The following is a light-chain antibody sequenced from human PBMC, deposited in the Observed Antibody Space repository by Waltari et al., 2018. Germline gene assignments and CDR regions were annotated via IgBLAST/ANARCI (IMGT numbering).Light chain of an antibody. CDR2: WAC. CDR1: QSVLYSPNNKNY. Sequence: DIVMTQSPDSLAVSLGERATLNCTSRQSVLYSPNNKNYLAWYQQKPGQPPNMLIYWACTRESGVPDRFSGSGSGTDFTLTISSLQAEDVAVYYCQQYYTIPVTFGQGTKVEIK. V-gene: IGKV4-1*01. CDR3: QQYYTIPVT. J-gene: IGKJ1*01.